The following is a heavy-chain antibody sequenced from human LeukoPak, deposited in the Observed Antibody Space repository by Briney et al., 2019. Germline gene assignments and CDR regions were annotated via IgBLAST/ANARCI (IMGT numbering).Heavy chain of an antibody. V-gene: IGHV3-23*01. CDR3: AKDDMIVLEGAFDI. CDR2: ISGSGGST. Sequence: PGGSLRLSCAASGFVFSTYWMTWVRQAPGKGLEWVSAISGSGGSTYYADSVKGRFTISRDNSKNTLYLQMNSLRAEDTAVYYCAKDDMIVLEGAFDIWGQGTMVTVSS. D-gene: IGHD3-22*01. J-gene: IGHJ3*02. CDR1: GFVFSTYW.